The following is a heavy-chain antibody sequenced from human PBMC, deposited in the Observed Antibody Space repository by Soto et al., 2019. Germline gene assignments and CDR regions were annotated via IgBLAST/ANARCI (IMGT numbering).Heavy chain of an antibody. D-gene: IGHD5-18*01. V-gene: IGHV4-30-4*02. CDR3: ARGRGYSYGLDP. J-gene: IGHJ5*02. Sequence: SDTLSLTCTLSRDSISSNNNYWSWIRQPPGEGLEWIGFISYSGTTSYSPSLKSRVAISLDTSKNQFSLSLSSVTAADTAVYYCARGRGYSYGLDPWGQGTLVTVS. CDR1: RDSISSNNNY. CDR2: ISYSGTT.